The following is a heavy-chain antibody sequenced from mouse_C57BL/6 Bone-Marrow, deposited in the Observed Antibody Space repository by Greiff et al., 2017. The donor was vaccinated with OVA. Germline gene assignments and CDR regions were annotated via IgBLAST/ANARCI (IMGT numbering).Heavy chain of an antibody. J-gene: IGHJ3*01. Sequence: VQLQQSGAELVRPGASVTLSCKASGYTFTDYEMHWVKQTPVHGLEWIGAIDPETGGTAYNQKFKGKAILTADKSTSTAYMELRSMTSEDSAVYYCKRGGYSFAYWGQGTLVTVSA. CDR2: IDPETGGT. CDR3: KRGGYSFAY. CDR1: GYTFTDYE. D-gene: IGHD2-3*01. V-gene: IGHV1-15*01.